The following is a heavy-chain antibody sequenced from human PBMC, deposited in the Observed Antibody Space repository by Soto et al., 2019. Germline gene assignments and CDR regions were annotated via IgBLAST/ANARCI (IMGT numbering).Heavy chain of an antibody. CDR2: ISYDGSIK. CDR3: ARGDSSNWEGHFDY. V-gene: IGHV3-30-3*01. Sequence: QVPLVESGGGVVQPGRSLRLSCVASGITFSSYAMHWVRQAPGKGLEWVAAISYDGSIKYYADSVKGRFTISRENSKNTLYLQMNSLRAEDTAVYYCARGDSSNWEGHFDYWGQGTLVSVSS. CDR1: GITFSSYA. J-gene: IGHJ4*02. D-gene: IGHD6-13*01.